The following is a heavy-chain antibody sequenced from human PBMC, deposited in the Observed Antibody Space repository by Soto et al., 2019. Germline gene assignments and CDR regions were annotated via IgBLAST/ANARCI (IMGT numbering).Heavy chain of an antibody. CDR2: IYWDDDK. V-gene: IGHV2-5*02. D-gene: IGHD3-9*01. J-gene: IGHJ4*02. Sequence: SGPTLVKPTQTLTLTCTFSGFSLSTSGVGVGWIRQPPGKALEWLALIYWDDDKRYSPSLKSRLTITKDTSKNQVVLTMTNMDPVDTATYYCAHERDNTYYDILTGYPGFDYWGQGTLVTVSS. CDR1: GFSLSTSGVG. CDR3: AHERDNTYYDILTGYPGFDY.